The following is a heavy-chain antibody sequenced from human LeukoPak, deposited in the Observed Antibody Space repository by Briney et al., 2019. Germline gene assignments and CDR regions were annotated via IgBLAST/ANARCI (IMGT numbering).Heavy chain of an antibody. CDR2: MNPNSGNT. V-gene: IGHV1-8*03. D-gene: IGHD5-24*01. J-gene: IGHJ3*02. Sequence: ASVKVSCKASGYTFTSYDINWVRQATGQGLEWMGWMNPNSGNTGYAQKFQGRVTITRNTSISTAYMELSSLRSEDTAVYYCARKGDGYKDVDAFDIRGQGTMVTVSS. CDR1: GYTFTSYD. CDR3: ARKGDGYKDVDAFDI.